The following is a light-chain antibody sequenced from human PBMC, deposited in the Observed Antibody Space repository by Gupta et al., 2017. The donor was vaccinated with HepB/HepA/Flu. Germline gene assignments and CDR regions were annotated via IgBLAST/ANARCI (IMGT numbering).Light chain of an antibody. J-gene: IGKJ4*01. V-gene: IGKV2-28*01. CDR3: MQALQTGHT. CDR2: LSS. CDR1: QSLLHRNGYNY. Sequence: DIVMTQAPLFLPVTPGEPASISCRSSQSLLHRNGYNYLDWYLQKPGQSPQLLIYLSSTRASGVPDRFSGSGSGTDFTLKISRVEAEDVGVYYCMQALQTGHTFGGGTKLEIK.